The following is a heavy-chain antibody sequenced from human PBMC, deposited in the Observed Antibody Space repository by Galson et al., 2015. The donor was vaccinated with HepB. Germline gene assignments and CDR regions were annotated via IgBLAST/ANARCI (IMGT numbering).Heavy chain of an antibody. D-gene: IGHD1-7*01. J-gene: IGHJ5*02. CDR1: GCTFSSYA. Sequence: SVKVSCKASGCTFSSYAISWVRQAPGQGLEWMGGIIPIFGTPNYAQKFQGRVTITPEESTGPAYMDLSSLRSEDTAVYYCARRYWIYSEDPWGQGTLVTVSS. V-gene: IGHV1-69*13. CDR2: IIPIFGTP. CDR3: ARRYWIYSEDP.